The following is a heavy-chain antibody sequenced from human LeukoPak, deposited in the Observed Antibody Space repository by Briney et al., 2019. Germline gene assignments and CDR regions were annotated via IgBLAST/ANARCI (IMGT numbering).Heavy chain of an antibody. Sequence: GGSLRLSCAVSGFSFTNYWMTWVRQAPGKGLEWVANIKQDGSVKYYVDSVKGRLTISRDNAKNSLFLEIHSLRVEDTAMYYCASPGRGYWGQGTLVTVSS. CDR3: ASPGRGY. D-gene: IGHD7-27*01. CDR1: GFSFTNYW. V-gene: IGHV3-7*01. J-gene: IGHJ4*02. CDR2: IKQDGSVK.